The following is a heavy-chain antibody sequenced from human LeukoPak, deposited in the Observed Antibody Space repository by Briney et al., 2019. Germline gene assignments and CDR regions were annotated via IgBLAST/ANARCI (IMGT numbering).Heavy chain of an antibody. V-gene: IGHV3-21*01. CDR1: GLTFSSYS. CDR3: ARGVQYYYDSSGYRGFDY. J-gene: IGHJ4*02. CDR2: ISSSSTYI. Sequence: PGGSLRLSCAASGLTFSSYSMNWVRQAPGKGLEWVSSISSSSTYIFYADSVKGRFTISRDNAKNSLYLQMNSLRAEDTAVYYCARGVQYYYDSSGYRGFDYWGQGTLVTVSS. D-gene: IGHD3-22*01.